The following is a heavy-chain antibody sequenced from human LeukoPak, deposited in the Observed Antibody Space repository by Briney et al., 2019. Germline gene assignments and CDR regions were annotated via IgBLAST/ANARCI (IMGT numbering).Heavy chain of an antibody. CDR2: ISSSGSTI. CDR3: ATEKHINPPRY. Sequence: KAGGSLRLSCAASGFTFSDYYMSWIRQAPGKGLEWVSYISSSGSTIYYADSVKGRFTISRDNAKNSLYLQMNSLRAEDTAVYYCATEKHINPPRYWGQGTLVTVSS. CDR1: GFTFSDYY. J-gene: IGHJ4*02. V-gene: IGHV3-11*04.